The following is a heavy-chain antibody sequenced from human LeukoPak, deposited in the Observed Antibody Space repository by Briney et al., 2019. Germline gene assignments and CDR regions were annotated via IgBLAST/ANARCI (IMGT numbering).Heavy chain of an antibody. CDR1: GFTFSSYS. J-gene: IGHJ4*02. Sequence: GGSLRLSCAASGFTFSSYSMNWVRQAPGKGLEWVSSISSSSSYIYYADSVKGRFTISRDNAKNSLYLQMNSLRAEDTAVYYCARDLSSTVSGPPGVDFDYWGQGTLVTVSS. D-gene: IGHD3-3*01. CDR2: ISSSSSYI. V-gene: IGHV3-21*01. CDR3: ARDLSSTVSGPPGVDFDY.